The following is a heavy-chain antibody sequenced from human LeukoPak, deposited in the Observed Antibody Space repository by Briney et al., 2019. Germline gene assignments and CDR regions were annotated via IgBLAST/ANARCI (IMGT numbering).Heavy chain of an antibody. CDR2: IYYSGST. Sequence: SHTLSLTHTLSAPSTSIHYSSWIRQHPGRCLVLIGDIYYSGSTNLSPSLKRRVNISVDTSKIQYSLKLSPVTAADTAVYYCAVGEWLPKEWGEGTLVTVSS. V-gene: IGHV4-59*08. CDR1: APSTSIHY. J-gene: IGHJ4*01. CDR3: AVGEWLPKE. D-gene: IGHD6-19*01.